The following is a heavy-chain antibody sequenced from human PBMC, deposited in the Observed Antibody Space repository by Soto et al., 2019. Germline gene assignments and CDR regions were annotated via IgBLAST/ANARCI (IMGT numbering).Heavy chain of an antibody. D-gene: IGHD2-8*02. CDR1: GYTFTSYD. J-gene: IGHJ4*02. CDR3: ARGKRLIPEVGPGGVDY. CDR2: MNPNSGNT. V-gene: IGHV1-8*01. Sequence: ASVKVSCKASGYTFTSYDINWVRQATGQGLEWMGWMNPNSGNTGYAQKFQGRVTMTRNTSISTAYMELSSLRSEDTAVYYCARGKRLIPEVGPGGVDYWGQGTLVTVSS.